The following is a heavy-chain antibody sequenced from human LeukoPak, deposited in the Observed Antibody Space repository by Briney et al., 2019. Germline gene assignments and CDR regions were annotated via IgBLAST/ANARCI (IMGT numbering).Heavy chain of an antibody. J-gene: IGHJ4*02. Sequence: ASVKVSCKASGGTFSSFPISWVRQAPGQGLEWMGGIIPIFGTANYAQKFQGRVTITADESTSTAYMELSSLRSEDTAVYYCARAAAGTGRPYYFDYWGQGTLVTVSS. CDR1: GGTFSSFP. CDR3: ARAAAGTGRPYYFDY. D-gene: IGHD6-13*01. V-gene: IGHV1-69*13. CDR2: IIPIFGTA.